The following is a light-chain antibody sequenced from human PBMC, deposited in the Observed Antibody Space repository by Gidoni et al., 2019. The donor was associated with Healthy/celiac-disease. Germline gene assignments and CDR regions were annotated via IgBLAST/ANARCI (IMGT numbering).Light chain of an antibody. J-gene: IGKJ4*01. Sequence: DFQMTKYPSSLSAVAGDRVTITCQASQDISNYLNWYQHKPGKGHKLLVDDAFNLETVVLSRFSGSGFGTDFTFTISSLQPADIATYYCQQYDNLPLTFGGGTKVEIK. CDR3: QQYDNLPLT. CDR1: QDISNY. V-gene: IGKV1-33*01. CDR2: DAF.